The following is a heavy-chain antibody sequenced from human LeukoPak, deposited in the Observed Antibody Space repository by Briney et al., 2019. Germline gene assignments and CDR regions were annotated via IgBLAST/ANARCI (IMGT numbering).Heavy chain of an antibody. V-gene: IGHV1-18*01. Sequence: GASVTVSFKSTGYTFTSYGISWVRQAPGQGLEWMGWISAYNGNTNYAQKLQGRVTMTTDTSTSTDYMELRSLRSEVTAVYSCARSSGTTYYYYYYMDVWGKGTTVTVSS. CDR3: ARSSGTTYYYYYYMDV. CDR2: ISAYNGNT. J-gene: IGHJ6*03. CDR1: GYTFTSYG. D-gene: IGHD1/OR15-1a*01.